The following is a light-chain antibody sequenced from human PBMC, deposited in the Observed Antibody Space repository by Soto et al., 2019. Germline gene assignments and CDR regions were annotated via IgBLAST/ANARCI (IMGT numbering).Light chain of an antibody. CDR2: DSS. Sequence: EIVLTQHPAILSLSPGERATLSCRASQNIRNALAWYRHKPGQAPRLLIYDSSYRATGIAARFSGAGSGTDFTLTISNLEPEDFAVYYGQQRGKWAEITFGPGTKVDIK. V-gene: IGKV3-11*01. CDR1: QNIRNA. CDR3: QQRGKWAEIT. J-gene: IGKJ3*01.